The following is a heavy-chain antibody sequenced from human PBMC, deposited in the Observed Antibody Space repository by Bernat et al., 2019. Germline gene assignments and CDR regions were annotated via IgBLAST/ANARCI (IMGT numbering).Heavy chain of an antibody. J-gene: IGHJ4*02. Sequence: QVQLVESGGGVVQPGRSLRLSCAASGFTFSSYAMHWVRQAPGKGLEWVAVISYDGSNKYYADSVKGRFTISRDNSKNTLYLQMNSLRAEDTAVYYCARDFGQWLVLNLLDYWGQGTLVTVSS. D-gene: IGHD6-19*01. CDR1: GFTFSSYA. CDR2: ISYDGSNK. CDR3: ARDFGQWLVLNLLDY. V-gene: IGHV3-30-3*01.